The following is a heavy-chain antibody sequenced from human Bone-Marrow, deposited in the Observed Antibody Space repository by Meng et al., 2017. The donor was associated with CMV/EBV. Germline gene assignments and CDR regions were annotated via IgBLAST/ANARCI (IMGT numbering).Heavy chain of an antibody. V-gene: IGHV4-59*01. Sequence: SETLSLTCTASGGSISSYYWSWIRQPPGKGLEWIGYIYYSGSTNYNPSQKSRVTISVDTTKNQFSLKLSSVTAADTAVYYCAEAIVGYCSSTTCYIEAFDIWGQGTMVTVSS. CDR2: IYYSGST. CDR3: AEAIVGYCSSTTCYIEAFDI. J-gene: IGHJ3*02. D-gene: IGHD2-2*02. CDR1: GGSISSYY.